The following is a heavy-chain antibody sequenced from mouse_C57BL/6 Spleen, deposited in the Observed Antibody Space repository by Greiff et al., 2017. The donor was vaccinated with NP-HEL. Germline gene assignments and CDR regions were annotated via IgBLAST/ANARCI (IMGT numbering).Heavy chain of an antibody. CDR3: ARITTVDGWYFDV. CDR2: ISSGSSTI. J-gene: IGHJ1*03. CDR1: GFTFSDYG. D-gene: IGHD1-1*01. V-gene: IGHV5-17*01. Sequence: EVKLVESGGGLVKPGGSLKLSCAASGFTFSDYGMHWVRQAPEKGLEWVAYISSGSSTIYYADTVKGRFTISRDNAKNTLFLQMTSLRSEDTAMYYCARITTVDGWYFDVWGTGTTVTVSS.